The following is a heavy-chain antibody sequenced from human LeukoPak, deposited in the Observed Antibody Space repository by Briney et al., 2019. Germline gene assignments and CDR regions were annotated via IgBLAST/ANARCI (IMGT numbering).Heavy chain of an antibody. V-gene: IGHV4-4*02. CDR3: ARDLEGYGGPFDY. J-gene: IGHJ4*02. CDR2: IYHSGST. Sequence: SETLSLTCAVSGGSISSSNWWSWVRQPPGKGLEWIGEIYHSGSTYYNPSLKSRVTISIDTSKNQFSLKLSSVTAADTAVYYCARDLEGYGGPFDYWGQGTLVTVSS. D-gene: IGHD4-23*01. CDR1: GGSISSSNW.